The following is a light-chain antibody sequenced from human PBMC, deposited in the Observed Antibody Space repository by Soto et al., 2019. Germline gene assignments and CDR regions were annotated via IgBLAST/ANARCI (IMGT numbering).Light chain of an antibody. CDR2: AAS. CDR3: QQTFTSPYT. V-gene: IGKV1-39*01. Sequence: DTPMTQSPSSLSASIGDRVTLTCRASQNSSDYLNWYLQTPGRAPKLLIYAASTLERGVPSRFRGSGSGTDFSLTITSLQAEDFATYYCQQTFTSPYTFGQGTKLEIK. J-gene: IGKJ2*01. CDR1: QNSSDY.